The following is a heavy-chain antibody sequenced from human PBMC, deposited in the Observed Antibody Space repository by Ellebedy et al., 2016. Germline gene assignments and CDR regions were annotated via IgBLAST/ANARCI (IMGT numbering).Heavy chain of an antibody. D-gene: IGHD3-22*01. CDR2: FDPEDGET. CDR3: ARVRQYTYDYSDISCDY. J-gene: IGHJ4*02. CDR1: GYTLTELS. V-gene: IGHV1-24*01. Sequence: ASVKVSCKVSGYTLTELSMHWVRQAPGKGLEWMGGFDPEDGETIYAQKFQGGVTMTEDTSTDTAYMELSSLRSDDTAVFYCARVRQYTYDYSDISCDYWGQGTLVTVSS.